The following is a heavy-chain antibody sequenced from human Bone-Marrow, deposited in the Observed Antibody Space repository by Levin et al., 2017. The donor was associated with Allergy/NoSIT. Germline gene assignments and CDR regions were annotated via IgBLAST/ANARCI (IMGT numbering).Heavy chain of an antibody. J-gene: IGHJ3*02. CDR2: IWYDGSNK. CDR1: GFTFSSYG. Sequence: QSGGSLRLSCAASGFTFSSYGMHWVRQAPGKGLEWVAVIWYDGSNKYYADSVKGRFTISRDNSKNTLYLQMNSLRAEDTAVYYCAPSLSAVAGTHDAFDIWGQGTMVTVSS. V-gene: IGHV3-33*01. D-gene: IGHD6-19*01. CDR3: APSLSAVAGTHDAFDI.